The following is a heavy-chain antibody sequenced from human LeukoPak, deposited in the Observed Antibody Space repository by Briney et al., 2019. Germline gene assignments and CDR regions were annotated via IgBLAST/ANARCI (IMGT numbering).Heavy chain of an antibody. CDR3: ARVFRRNSGYDYFGY. Sequence: ASVKVSCKASGYTFTGYYMHLVRQAPGQGLEWMGWINPNSGGTNYAQKFQGRVTMTRDTSISTAYMELSRLRSDDTAVYYCARVFRRNSGYDYFGYWGQGTLVTVSS. D-gene: IGHD5-12*01. V-gene: IGHV1-2*02. J-gene: IGHJ4*02. CDR1: GYTFTGYY. CDR2: INPNSGGT.